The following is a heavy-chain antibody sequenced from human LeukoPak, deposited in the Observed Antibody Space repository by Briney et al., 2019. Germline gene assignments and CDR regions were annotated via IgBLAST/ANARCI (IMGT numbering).Heavy chain of an antibody. CDR1: GFTFSSYG. CDR3: AKSIRYNKYSFDY. Sequence: AGGSLRLSCAASGFTFSSYGMYWVRQAPGKGLEWVAVIWYDGSTKYYADSVKGRFTISRDNSKNTVFLQMNSLRAEDTAVYYCAKSIRYNKYSFDYWGQGTLVTVSS. D-gene: IGHD5-24*01. CDR2: IWYDGSTK. J-gene: IGHJ4*02. V-gene: IGHV3-33*06.